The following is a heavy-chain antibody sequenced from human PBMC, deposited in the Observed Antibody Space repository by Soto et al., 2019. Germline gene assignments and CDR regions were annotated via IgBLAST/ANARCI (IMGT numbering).Heavy chain of an antibody. V-gene: IGHV1-2*02. CDR2: INPNSGGT. CDR1: GYTFTGYY. Sequence: ASVKVSCKASGYTFTGYYMHWVRQAPGQGLEWMGWINPNSGGTNYAQKFQGRVTMTRDTSISTAYMELSRLRSDDTAVYYCARTVTTSGGWFDPWGQGTLVTVSS. J-gene: IGHJ5*02. CDR3: ARTVTTSGGWFDP. D-gene: IGHD1-7*01.